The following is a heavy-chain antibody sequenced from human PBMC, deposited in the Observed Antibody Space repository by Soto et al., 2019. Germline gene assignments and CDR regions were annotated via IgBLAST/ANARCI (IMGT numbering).Heavy chain of an antibody. CDR2: IWYDGSNK. J-gene: IGHJ4*02. V-gene: IGHV3-33*01. D-gene: IGHD3-10*01. Sequence: GGSLRLSCAASGFTFSSYGMHWVRQAPGKGLEWVAVIWYDGSNKYYADSVKGRFTISRDNSKNTLYLQMNSLRAEDTAVYYCAREDGGGFGELYLWGQGTLVTVSS. CDR3: AREDGGGFGELYL. CDR1: GFTFSSYG.